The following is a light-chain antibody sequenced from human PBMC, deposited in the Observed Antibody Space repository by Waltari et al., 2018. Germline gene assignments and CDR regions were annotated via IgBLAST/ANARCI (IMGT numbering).Light chain of an antibody. CDR2: GAS. CDR1: SSDVDNYNF. Sequence: QSALTQPASVSGSPGQSITISCTGTSSDVDNYNFVSWYHQLPGKAPTLMTYGASKRPSGVSDRFSGSKSGNTASLTISELQAEDEADYYCSSYTHITTYVFGTGTKVTVL. J-gene: IGLJ1*01. V-gene: IGLV2-14*01. CDR3: SSYTHITTYV.